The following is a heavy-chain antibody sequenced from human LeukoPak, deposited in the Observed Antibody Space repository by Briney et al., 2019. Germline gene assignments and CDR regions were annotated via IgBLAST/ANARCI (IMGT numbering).Heavy chain of an antibody. CDR1: GYSITTNYY. Sequence: SETLSLTCTVSGYSITTNYYWAWIRQSPGTGLGWIGSGYHNGETYYNPSLKSRVIISVDTSKNEFSLRLTSVTAADTAVYYCVTPRSWELSDMAVWGKGTTVIVSS. CDR2: GYHNGET. V-gene: IGHV4-38-2*02. D-gene: IGHD1-26*01. J-gene: IGHJ6*03. CDR3: VTPRSWELSDMAV.